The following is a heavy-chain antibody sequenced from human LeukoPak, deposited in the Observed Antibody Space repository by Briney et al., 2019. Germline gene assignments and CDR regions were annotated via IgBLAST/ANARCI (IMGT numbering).Heavy chain of an antibody. CDR1: GGSISSYY. D-gene: IGHD1-26*01. J-gene: IGHJ4*02. CDR3: ARLTTVGAVYYFDY. Sequence: SETLSLTCTVSGGSISSYYWSWIRQPPGKGLEWIGYIYYSGSTNYNPSLKSRVTISVDTSKNQFSLKLSSVTAADTAVYYCARLTTVGAVYYFDYWGQGTLVTVSS. CDR2: IYYSGST. V-gene: IGHV4-59*12.